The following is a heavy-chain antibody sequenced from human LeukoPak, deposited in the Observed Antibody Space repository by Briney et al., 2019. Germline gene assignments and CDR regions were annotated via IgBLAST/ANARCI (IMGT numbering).Heavy chain of an antibody. CDR2: MNPKSGNT. CDR3: ASWDYGDYSGRSFDY. V-gene: IGHV1-8*01. J-gene: IGHJ4*02. D-gene: IGHD4-17*01. CDR1: GYTFTSYD. Sequence: GESLKISCKASGYTFTSYDINWVRQATGQGLEWMGWMNPKSGNTGYAQKFQGRVTMTRNTSISTAYMELSSLRSEDTAVYYCASWDYGDYSGRSFDYWGQGTLVTVSS.